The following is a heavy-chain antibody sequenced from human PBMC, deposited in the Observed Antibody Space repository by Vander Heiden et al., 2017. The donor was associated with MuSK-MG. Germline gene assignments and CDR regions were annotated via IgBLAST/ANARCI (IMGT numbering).Heavy chain of an antibody. CDR3: ATDRGYSDY. V-gene: IGHV3-21*01. J-gene: IGHJ4*02. Sequence: EVQLVESGGGLVKPGGSLRLSCAASGFTFSSYTMNWVRQAPGKGLEWVSSISSSSSNIYYVDSVKGRFTISRDNAKNSLYLQMNSLRAEDTGVYYGATDRGYSDYWGQGTLVTVS. CDR2: ISSSSSNI. CDR1: GFTFSSYT. D-gene: IGHD2-21*01.